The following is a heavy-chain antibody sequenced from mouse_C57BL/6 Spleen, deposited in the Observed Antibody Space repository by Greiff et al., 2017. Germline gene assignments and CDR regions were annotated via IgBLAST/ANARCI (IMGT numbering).Heavy chain of an antibody. CDR1: GYTFTSYW. D-gene: IGHD4-1*01. V-gene: IGHV1-72*01. J-gene: IGHJ3*01. CDR2: IDPNSGGT. CDR3: AREGLGPNAY. Sequence: VKLQQPGAELVKPGASVKLSCKASGYTFTSYWMHWVKQRPGRGLEWIGRIDPNSGGTKYNEKFKSKATLTVDKPSSTAYMQLSSLASEDSAVYYCAREGLGPNAYWGQGTLVTVSA.